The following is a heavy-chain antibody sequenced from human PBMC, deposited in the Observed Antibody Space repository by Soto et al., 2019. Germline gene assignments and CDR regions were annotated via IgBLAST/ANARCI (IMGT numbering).Heavy chain of an antibody. CDR3: AHSFHLRIVAF. CDR2: IYWDDDK. V-gene: IGHV2-5*02. Sequence: QITLKESGPTLVKPTQTLTLACDFSGFSLSTNGVGVGWIRQPPGKALAWLALIYWDDDKRYSPSLKDRLSITEDTSKNQVVLTLTNLDPVDTATYYCAHSFHLRIVAFWGPGTLVTVSS. D-gene: IGHD3-16*02. J-gene: IGHJ4*02. CDR1: GFSLSTNGVG.